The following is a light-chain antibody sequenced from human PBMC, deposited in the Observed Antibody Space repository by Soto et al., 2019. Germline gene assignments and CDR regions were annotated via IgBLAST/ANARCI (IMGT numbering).Light chain of an antibody. J-gene: IGKJ1*01. V-gene: IGKV1-39*01. CDR1: QRITTY. Sequence: IQMAHSPSSVSASVGDIVAITFGASQRITTYLNWYQQKPGKAPKLLIYAASNLQSGVPSRFSGYGSGTDFTLTISSLQPEDFATYYCQQSYTNPKTFGQGTKVDIK. CDR2: AAS. CDR3: QQSYTNPKT.